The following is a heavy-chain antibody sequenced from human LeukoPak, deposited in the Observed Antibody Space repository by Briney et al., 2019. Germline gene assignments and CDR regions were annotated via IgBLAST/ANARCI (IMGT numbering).Heavy chain of an antibody. Sequence: GGSMRLSCAASGFTFSTYEMNWVRQAPGKGLEWVSYISISGNTIDYADSVKGRFTTSRDIAKNSLYLQMNSLGPEDTAVYYCARESTWDAFDVWGQGTMVTVSS. V-gene: IGHV3-48*03. CDR1: GFTFSTYE. CDR3: ARESTWDAFDV. J-gene: IGHJ3*01. CDR2: ISISGNTI.